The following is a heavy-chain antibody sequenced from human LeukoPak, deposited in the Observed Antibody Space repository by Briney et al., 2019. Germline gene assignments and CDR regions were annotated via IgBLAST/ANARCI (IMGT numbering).Heavy chain of an antibody. Sequence: SETLSLTCAVYGGSFSGCYWSWIRQPPGKGLEWIGEINHSGSTNYNPSLKSRVTISVDTSKNQFSLKLSSVTAADTAVYYCARAGSIAVPLIWGRGTMVTVSS. J-gene: IGHJ3*02. V-gene: IGHV4-34*01. CDR2: INHSGST. D-gene: IGHD6-19*01. CDR1: GGSFSGCY. CDR3: ARAGSIAVPLI.